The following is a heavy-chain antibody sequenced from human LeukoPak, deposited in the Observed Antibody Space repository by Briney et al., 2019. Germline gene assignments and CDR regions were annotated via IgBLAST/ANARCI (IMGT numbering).Heavy chain of an antibody. D-gene: IGHD4-17*01. J-gene: IGHJ6*02. Sequence: ASVKDSCKASGGTFSSYAISWVRQAPGQGLEWMGGIIPIFGTANYAQKFQGRVTITADESTSTAYMELSSLRSEDTAVYYCARSTTVTTSPYYYYGMDVWGQGTTVTVSS. CDR2: IIPIFGTA. CDR3: ARSTTVTTSPYYYYGMDV. CDR1: GGTFSSYA. V-gene: IGHV1-69*13.